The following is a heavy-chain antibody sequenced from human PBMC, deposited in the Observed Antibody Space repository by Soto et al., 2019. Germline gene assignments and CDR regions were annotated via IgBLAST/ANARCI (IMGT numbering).Heavy chain of an antibody. D-gene: IGHD6-6*01. CDR3: ARDLAARLWTPDY. CDR1: GFTFSSYW. V-gene: IGHV3-7*05. Sequence: GGSLRLSCAASGFTFSSYWMSWVRQAPGKGLEWVANIKQDGSEKYYVDSVKGRFTISRDNAKNSLYLQMNSLRAEDTAVYYCARDLAARLWTPDYWGQGTLVTVSS. CDR2: IKQDGSEK. J-gene: IGHJ4*02.